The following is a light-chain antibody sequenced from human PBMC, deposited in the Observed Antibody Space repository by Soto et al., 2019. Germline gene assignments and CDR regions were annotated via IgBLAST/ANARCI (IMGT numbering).Light chain of an antibody. V-gene: IGKV3-20*01. CDR2: GAS. CDR3: QQYGSSPLT. CDR1: QNVSSSY. J-gene: IGKJ4*01. Sequence: EIVGTQSPGTMSWSPGESATLSCRASQNVSSSYLAWYQQKPGQAPRLLIYGASFRSTGIPDRFRGSGSGTDFTLTISRLEPEDFAVYYCQQYGSSPLTFGGGNKV.